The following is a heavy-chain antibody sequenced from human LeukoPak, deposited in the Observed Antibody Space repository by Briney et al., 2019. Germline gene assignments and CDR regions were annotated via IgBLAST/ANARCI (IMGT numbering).Heavy chain of an antibody. CDR3: AREGSGWYYYMDV. J-gene: IGHJ6*03. Sequence: ASVKVSCKASGYTFTGYYMHWVRQAPGQGLEWMGIINPSGGSTSYAQKFQGRVTMTRDTSTSTVYMELSSLRSEDTAVYYCAREGSGWYYYMDVWGKGTTVTVSS. V-gene: IGHV1-46*01. CDR1: GYTFTGYY. D-gene: IGHD6-19*01. CDR2: INPSGGST.